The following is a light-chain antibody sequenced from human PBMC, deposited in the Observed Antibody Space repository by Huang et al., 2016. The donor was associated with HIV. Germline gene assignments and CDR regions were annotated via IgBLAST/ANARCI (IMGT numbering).Light chain of an antibody. CDR3: QQYDNLPRFT. J-gene: IGKJ3*01. V-gene: IGKV1-33*01. Sequence: DIQMTQSPSSLSASVGDRVTITCQASQDISNYLNWYQQKPGKAPKLLIYDASNLETWVSSRVSGSGSGTDFTFTISSLQPEDIATYYCQQYDNLPRFTFGPGTKVDIK. CDR2: DAS. CDR1: QDISNY.